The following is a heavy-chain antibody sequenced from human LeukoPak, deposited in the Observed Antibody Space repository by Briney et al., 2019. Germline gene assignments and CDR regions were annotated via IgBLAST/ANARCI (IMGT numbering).Heavy chain of an antibody. CDR1: GGSISSSSYY. V-gene: IGHV4-39*01. D-gene: IGHD3-9*01. CDR2: IYYSGST. Sequence: SETLSLACTVSGGSISSSSYYWGWIRQPPGKGLEWIGSIYYSGSTYYNPSLKSRVTISVDTSKNQFSLKLSSVTAADTAVYYCARPYDYDILTGYSHAFDIWGQGTMVTVSS. CDR3: ARPYDYDILTGYSHAFDI. J-gene: IGHJ3*02.